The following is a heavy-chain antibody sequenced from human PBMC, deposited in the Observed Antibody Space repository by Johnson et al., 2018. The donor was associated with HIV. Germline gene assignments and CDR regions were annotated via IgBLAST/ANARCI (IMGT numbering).Heavy chain of an antibody. CDR2: ISYDGSNK. CDR3: ATIAAHGAAFDI. D-gene: IGHD6-25*01. V-gene: IGHV3-30*03. J-gene: IGHJ3*02. Sequence: QVQLVESGGGVVQPGRSLRLSCAASGFTFSNYGMHWVRQTPGKGLEWVALISYDGSNKYHADSVKGRFTISRDNSKNTLYLQMNSLRPEDTAAYYCATIAAHGAAFDIWGQGTVVTVSS. CDR1: GFTFSNYG.